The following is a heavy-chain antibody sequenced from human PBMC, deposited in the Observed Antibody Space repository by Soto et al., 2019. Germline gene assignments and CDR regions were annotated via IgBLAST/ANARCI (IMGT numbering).Heavy chain of an antibody. CDR3: ATPLGQDYSLRLPGYGMDV. CDR1: GGLMSTSSYY. D-gene: IGHD4-4*01. CDR2: TFYSGSP. Sequence: SETLFLTCTVSGGLMSTSSYYWSWFLPPPGKGLEWIGSTFYSGSPYYNPSLKSRAAISVDTSKNQFSLQLYSVTAADTAVYYCATPLGQDYSLRLPGYGMDVWGQGTTVTVSS. J-gene: IGHJ6*02. V-gene: IGHV4-39*01.